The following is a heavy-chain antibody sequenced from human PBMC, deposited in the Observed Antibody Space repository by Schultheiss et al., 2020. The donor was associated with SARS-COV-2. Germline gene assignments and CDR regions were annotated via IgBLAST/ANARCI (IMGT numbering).Heavy chain of an antibody. D-gene: IGHD1/OR15-1a*01. CDR1: GGSISSYY. J-gene: IGHJ6*02. CDR2: IYPSGST. Sequence: SETLSLTCTVSGGSISSYYWSWIRQPAGKGLEWIGRIYPSGSTNYNPSLKSRVTISVDTSKNQFSLKLSSVTAADTAVYYCARGAGTSLYYYYYGMAVWGQGTTVTVSS. CDR3: ARGAGTSLYYYYYGMAV. V-gene: IGHV4-4*07.